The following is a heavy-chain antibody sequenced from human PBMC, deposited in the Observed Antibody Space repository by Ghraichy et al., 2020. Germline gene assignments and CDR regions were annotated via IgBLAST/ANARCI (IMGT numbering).Heavy chain of an antibody. CDR3: ARGFTYYYDSSGYYYFDY. Sequence: SETLSLTCAVYGGSFSGYYWSWIRQPPGKGLEWIGEINHSGSTNYNPSLKSRVTISVDTSKNQFSLKLSSVTAADTAVYYCARGFTYYYDSSGYYYFDYWGQGTLVTVSS. D-gene: IGHD3-22*01. CDR2: INHSGST. CDR1: GGSFSGYY. V-gene: IGHV4-34*01. J-gene: IGHJ4*02.